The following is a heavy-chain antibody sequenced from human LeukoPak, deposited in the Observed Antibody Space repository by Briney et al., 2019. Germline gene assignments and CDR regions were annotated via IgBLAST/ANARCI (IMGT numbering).Heavy chain of an antibody. CDR2: ISYDGSDK. Sequence: PGGSLRLSCAASGFTFSSHGIHWVRQAPGKGLEWVAVISYDGSDKYYADSVKGRFTISRDNSKSKVYLQMNSLRPEDTAVYYCAKRRTVDTSMVTHYYGMDVWGQGTTVTVSS. D-gene: IGHD5-18*01. J-gene: IGHJ6*02. CDR3: AKRRTVDTSMVTHYYGMDV. CDR1: GFTFSSHG. V-gene: IGHV3-30*18.